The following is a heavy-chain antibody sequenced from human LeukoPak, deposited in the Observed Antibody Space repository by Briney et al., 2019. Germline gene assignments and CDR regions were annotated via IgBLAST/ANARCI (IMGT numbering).Heavy chain of an antibody. D-gene: IGHD5-12*01. CDR2: ISWNGGDI. CDR1: GFTLDDYA. V-gene: IGHV3-9*01. J-gene: IGHJ4*02. CDR3: VKDIVATIHTISGGN. Sequence: GGSLRLSCAASGFTLDDYAMHWVRQAPGKGLEWVSGISWNGGDIGYADSVKGRFTISRDNAKNSLYLQMNSLRPEDTALYYCVKDIVATIHTISGGNWGRGALVTVSS.